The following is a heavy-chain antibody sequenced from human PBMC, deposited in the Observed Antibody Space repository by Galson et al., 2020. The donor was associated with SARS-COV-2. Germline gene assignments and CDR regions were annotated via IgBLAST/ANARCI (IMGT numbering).Heavy chain of an antibody. CDR1: GGSITSHS. V-gene: IGHV4-4*07. Sequence: SQTLSLTCTVSGGSITSHSWSWIRQPAGKGLEWIGRIFITGSTKYNPSLKSRVTMSQDTSKNHFSLILTSVTAADTALYYCARDETTGSLTAFDCWGQGTLVTVS. J-gene: IGHJ4*02. CDR2: IFITGST. D-gene: IGHD1-1*01. CDR3: ARDETTGSLTAFDC.